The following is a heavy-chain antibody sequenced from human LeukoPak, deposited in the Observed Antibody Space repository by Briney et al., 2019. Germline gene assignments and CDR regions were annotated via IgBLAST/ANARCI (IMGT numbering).Heavy chain of an antibody. CDR2: IYYSGST. CDR1: GGSISSNSYY. CDR3: ARQGPDYYDSSGYYPFDY. Sequence: PSETLSLTCAVSGGSISSNSYYWGWIRQPPGKGLEWIGSIYYSGSTYYNPSLKSRVTISVDTSKNQFSLKLSSVTAADTAVYYCARQGPDYYDSSGYYPFDYWGQGTLVTVSS. D-gene: IGHD3-22*01. J-gene: IGHJ4*02. V-gene: IGHV4-39*01.